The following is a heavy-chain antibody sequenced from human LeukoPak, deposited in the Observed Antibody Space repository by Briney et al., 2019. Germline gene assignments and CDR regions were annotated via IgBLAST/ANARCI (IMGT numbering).Heavy chain of an antibody. D-gene: IGHD6-13*01. Sequence: SETLSLTCTASGCSISSYYLSWVRQPPGKGLEWVGYIYYSGSTNYHPSLKSRVTISVDTSKNQFSLKLSYVTAADTAVYYCAKDLVAAAGYEAFDIWGQGTMVTVSS. CDR3: AKDLVAAAGYEAFDI. J-gene: IGHJ3*02. CDR1: GCSISSYY. CDR2: IYYSGST. V-gene: IGHV4-59*01.